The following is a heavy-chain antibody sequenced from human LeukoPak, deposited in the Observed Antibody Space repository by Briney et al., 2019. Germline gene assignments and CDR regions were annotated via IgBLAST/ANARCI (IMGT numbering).Heavy chain of an antibody. J-gene: IGHJ4*02. Sequence: SETLSLTCTVSDGSISSSSYYWGWIRQPPGKGLEWIGSIYYSGSTYYNPSLKSRVTISVDTSKNQFSLKLSSVTAADTAVYYCARHQRPITVTHFDYWGQGTLVTVSS. CDR3: ARHQRPITVTHFDY. D-gene: IGHD4-17*01. CDR1: DGSISSSSYY. CDR2: IYYSGST. V-gene: IGHV4-39*01.